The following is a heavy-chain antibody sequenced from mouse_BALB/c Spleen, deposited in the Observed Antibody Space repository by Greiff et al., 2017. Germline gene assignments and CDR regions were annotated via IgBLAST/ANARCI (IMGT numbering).Heavy chain of an antibody. Sequence: EVQLQESGGGLVQPKGSLKLSCAASGFTFNTYAMNWVRQAPGKGLEWVARIRSKSNNYATYYADSVKDRFTISRDDSQSMLYLQMNNLKTEDTAMYYCVRHEDYYGSRGYFDVWGAGTTVTVSS. CDR3: VRHEDYYGSRGYFDV. V-gene: IGHV10-1*02. J-gene: IGHJ1*01. CDR1: GFTFNTYA. D-gene: IGHD1-1*01. CDR2: IRSKSNNYAT.